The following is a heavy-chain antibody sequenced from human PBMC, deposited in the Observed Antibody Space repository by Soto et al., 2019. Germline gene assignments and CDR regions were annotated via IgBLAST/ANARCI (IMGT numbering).Heavy chain of an antibody. CDR2: IGPYNGNT. V-gene: IGHV1-18*01. J-gene: IGHJ2*01. CDR1: GYTFADYG. D-gene: IGHD2-15*01. Sequence: QAPLVQSGAEVKKPGASVKVSCQAGGYTFADYGISWVRQSPGQGLEWMGWIGPYNGNTNYAKNLQDRVTMTTDTSTNPAYMELRSRRSDDTALYYCARCYCSVGSCYACWHFDLWGRGTLHTVSS. CDR3: ARCYCSVGSCYACWHFDL.